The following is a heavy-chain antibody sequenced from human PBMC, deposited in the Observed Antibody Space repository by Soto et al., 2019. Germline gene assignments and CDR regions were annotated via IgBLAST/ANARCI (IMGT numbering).Heavy chain of an antibody. CDR2: IWYDGSNK. J-gene: IGHJ4*02. D-gene: IGHD1-26*01. Sequence: QVQLVESGGGVVQPGRSLRLSCAATGFTFSSYGMHWVRQAPGKGLEWVAVIWYDGSNKCYADSVKGRFTISRDNSKNTLYLQMHSLRAEDTAVYYCAREVGTTIQGWGQGTLVTVSS. CDR3: AREVGTTIQG. V-gene: IGHV3-33*01. CDR1: GFTFSSYG.